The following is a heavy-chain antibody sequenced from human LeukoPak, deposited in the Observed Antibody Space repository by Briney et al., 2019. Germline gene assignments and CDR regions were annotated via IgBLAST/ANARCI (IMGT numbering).Heavy chain of an antibody. Sequence: RGSLRLSCAPSGLTPSSYSTNWVRPAPGEGLEWGSSIRSSSKYIYYADSVKGPFTSSRDNAKNSLYLQMNSLRAEETAVYYCARVPHAMVRGVIITEFYFDYWGQGTLVTVSS. CDR1: GLTPSSYS. V-gene: IGHV3-21*01. J-gene: IGHJ4*02. CDR3: ARVPHAMVRGVIITEFYFDY. D-gene: IGHD3-10*01. CDR2: IRSSSKYI.